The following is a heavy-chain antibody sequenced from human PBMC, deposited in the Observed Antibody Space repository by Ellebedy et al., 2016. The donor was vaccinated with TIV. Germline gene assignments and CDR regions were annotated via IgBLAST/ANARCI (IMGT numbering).Heavy chain of an antibody. D-gene: IGHD4-17*01. CDR3: AGGQDYAFKI. Sequence: GESLKISCAASGFTFSSYGMHWVRQGPGKGLVWVSRIWGDGSSTSYADSVKGRFTISRDNAKNTLFMQMNSLRAEDTALYDCAGGQDYAFKIWGQGTLVTVSS. CDR2: IWGDGSST. CDR1: GFTFSSYG. J-gene: IGHJ4*02. V-gene: IGHV3-74*01.